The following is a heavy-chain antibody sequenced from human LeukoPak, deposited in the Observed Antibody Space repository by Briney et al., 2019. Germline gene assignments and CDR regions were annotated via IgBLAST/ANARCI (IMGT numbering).Heavy chain of an antibody. J-gene: IGHJ4*02. V-gene: IGHV4-59*02. CDR1: GGSVSSFY. CDR2: IYYSGST. D-gene: IGHD1-14*01. CDR3: ARTGAYFDY. Sequence: SETLSLTCTVSGGSVSSFYWSWIRQPPGKGLEWIGYIYYSGSTNYNPSPKSRVTISLDTSKNQFSLKLSSVTAADTAVYYCARTGAYFDYWGQGTLVTVSS.